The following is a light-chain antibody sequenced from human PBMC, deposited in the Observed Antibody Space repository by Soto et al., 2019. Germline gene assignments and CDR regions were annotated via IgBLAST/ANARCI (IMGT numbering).Light chain of an antibody. J-gene: IGLJ3*02. CDR1: SSDVGGYNY. CDR2: EVS. Sequence: QSALTQPASVSGSPGQSITISCTGTSSDVGGYNYVSWYQQHPGKAPKLMIYEVSNRPSGVSNRFSGSKSGNTASPTISGLQAEDEADYYCFSYASSSTWVFGGGTKVTVL. V-gene: IGLV2-14*01. CDR3: FSYASSSTWV.